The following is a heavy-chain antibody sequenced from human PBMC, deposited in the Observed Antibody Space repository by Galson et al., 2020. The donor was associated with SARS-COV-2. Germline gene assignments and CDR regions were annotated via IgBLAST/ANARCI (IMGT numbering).Heavy chain of an antibody. CDR1: GFTFSSYA. CDR2: ISGSGGST. D-gene: IGHD2-21*02. J-gene: IGHJ4*02. Sequence: GESLKISCAASGFTFSSYAMSWVRQAPGKGLEWVSAISGSGGSTYYADSVKGRFTISRDNSKNTLYLQMNSLRAEDTAVYYCAKGMGIVVVTARPFDYWGQGTLVTVSS. CDR3: AKGMGIVVVTARPFDY. V-gene: IGHV3-23*01.